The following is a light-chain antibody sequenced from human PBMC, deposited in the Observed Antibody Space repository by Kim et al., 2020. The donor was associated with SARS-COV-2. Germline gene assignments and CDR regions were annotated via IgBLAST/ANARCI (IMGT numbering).Light chain of an antibody. CDR3: ETWDSDSGV. J-gene: IGLJ3*02. CDR1: SGHRSYI. CDR2: LKRDGIY. V-gene: IGLV4-60*03. Sequence: SSVTLPCSLSSGHRSYIIARHQQQPGEGHHYLIKLKRDGIYNKGSGVPARFSGSSSGADRHLSISNGQSEDEADYYCETWDSDSGVFGGGTQLTVL.